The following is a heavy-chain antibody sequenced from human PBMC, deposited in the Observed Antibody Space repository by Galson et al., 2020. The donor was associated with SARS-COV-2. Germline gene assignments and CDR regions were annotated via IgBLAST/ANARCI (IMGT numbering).Heavy chain of an antibody. CDR3: ARYMIVGAIGNYYYDGMDV. Sequence: GGSLRLSCAASGFTVSSNYMSWVRQAPGKGLEWVSVLYSGGSTYYADSVKGRFTISRDNSKNTLYLQMNSLRAEDTAVYYCARYMIVGAIGNYYYDGMDVWGKGTTVTVSS. V-gene: IGHV3-66*01. J-gene: IGHJ6*04. D-gene: IGHD1-26*01. CDR2: LYSGGST. CDR1: GFTVSSNY.